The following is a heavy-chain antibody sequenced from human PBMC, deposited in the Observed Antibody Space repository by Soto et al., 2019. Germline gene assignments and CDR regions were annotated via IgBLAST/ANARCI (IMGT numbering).Heavy chain of an antibody. J-gene: IGHJ6*02. V-gene: IGHV3-7*05. Sequence: GGSLRLSGAASGFTFSSYWMRWVRQAPGKGLEWVANIKQDGSEKYYVDSVKGRFTISRDNAKNSLYLQMNSLRAEDTAVYYCARRGGGSRLRFLEWSKYYYYGMDVWGQGTTVTVSS. D-gene: IGHD3-3*01. CDR2: IKQDGSEK. CDR1: GFTFSSYW. CDR3: ARRGGGSRLRFLEWSKYYYYGMDV.